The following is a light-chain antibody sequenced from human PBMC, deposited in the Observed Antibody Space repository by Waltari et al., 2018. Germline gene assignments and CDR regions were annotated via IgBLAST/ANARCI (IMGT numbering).Light chain of an antibody. Sequence: QSVLTQPPSTSGTPGQRVTISCSGSSSTLGPNYLSWYQQLPGTAPTLLIYNNNRRPSGVPGRFSGSKSGTSASLAISGLQSEDEADYYCAAWDDSLNAWMFGGGTKLTVL. J-gene: IGLJ3*02. V-gene: IGLV1-44*01. CDR1: SSTLGPNY. CDR2: NNN. CDR3: AAWDDSLNAWM.